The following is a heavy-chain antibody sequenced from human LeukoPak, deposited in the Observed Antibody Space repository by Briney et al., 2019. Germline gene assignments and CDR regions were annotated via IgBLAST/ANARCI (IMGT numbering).Heavy chain of an antibody. CDR2: INHSGST. V-gene: IGHV4-34*01. J-gene: IGHJ4*02. D-gene: IGHD5-24*01. CDR3: ARGVATTSIDY. Sequence: SETLSLTCAVYGGSFSGYYWSWIRQPPGKGLEWIGEINHSGSTNYNPSLKSRVTISVDTSKNQFSLKLSFVTAADTAVYYCARGVATTSIDYWGQGTLVTVSS. CDR1: GGSFSGYY.